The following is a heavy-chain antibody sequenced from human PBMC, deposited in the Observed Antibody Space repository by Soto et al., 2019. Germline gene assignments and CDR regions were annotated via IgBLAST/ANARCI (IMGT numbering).Heavy chain of an antibody. CDR2: ISYDGSNK. D-gene: IGHD5-18*01. J-gene: IGHJ4*02. Sequence: ESGGGVVQPGRSLRLSCAASGFTFSSYAMHWVRQAPGKGLEWVAVISYDGSNKYYADSVKGRFTISRDNSKNTLYLQMNSLRAEDTAVYYCARAGYSYGWASGIDYWGQGTLVTVSS. V-gene: IGHV3-30-3*01. CDR1: GFTFSSYA. CDR3: ARAGYSYGWASGIDY.